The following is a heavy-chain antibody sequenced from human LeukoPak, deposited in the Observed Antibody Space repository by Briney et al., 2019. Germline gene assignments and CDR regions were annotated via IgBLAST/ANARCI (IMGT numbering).Heavy chain of an antibody. CDR2: IIPIFGTA. CDR3: ARDRQLIAARPKYFDL. J-gene: IGHJ2*01. D-gene: IGHD6-6*01. Sequence: ASVKVSCKASGGTFSSYAISWVRQAPGQGLEWMGGIIPIFGTANYAQKFQGRVTITTDESTSTAYMELSSLRSEDTAVYYCARDRQLIAARPKYFDLWGRGTLVTVSS. CDR1: GGTFSSYA. V-gene: IGHV1-69*05.